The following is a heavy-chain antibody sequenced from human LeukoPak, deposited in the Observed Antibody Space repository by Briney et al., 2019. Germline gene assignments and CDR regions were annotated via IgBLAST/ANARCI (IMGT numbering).Heavy chain of an antibody. J-gene: IGHJ6*03. Sequence: SQTLSLTCTVSGGSINTGGYYWSWIRQHPGKGLEWIGYIYYSGSTYYSPSLESRLTISVDTSQNHFSLTLSSVTDADTAIYYCARGGSGSYGVYYYMDVWGNGNTVTVSS. CDR1: GGSINTGGYY. V-gene: IGHV4-31*03. CDR2: IYYSGST. CDR3: ARGGSGSYGVYYYMDV. D-gene: IGHD3-10*01.